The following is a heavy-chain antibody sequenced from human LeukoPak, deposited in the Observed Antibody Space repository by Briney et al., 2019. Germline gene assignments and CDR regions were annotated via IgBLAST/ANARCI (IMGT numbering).Heavy chain of an antibody. CDR2: ISGDRRST. J-gene: IGHJ4*02. V-gene: IGHV3-43*02. Sequence: GGSLRLSCAASGFTFDDYAMHWVRQAPGKGLEWVSLISGDRRSTYYADSVKGRFTISRDNSKNSLYLQMNSLRAEDTAVYYCAKDWGYSSSQGYYFDYWGQGTLVTVSS. CDR1: GFTFDDYA. CDR3: AKDWGYSSSQGYYFDY. D-gene: IGHD6-13*01.